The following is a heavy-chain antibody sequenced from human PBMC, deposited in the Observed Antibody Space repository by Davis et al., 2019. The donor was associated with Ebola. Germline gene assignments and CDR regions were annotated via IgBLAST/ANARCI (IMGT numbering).Heavy chain of an antibody. CDR1: GYSLSEHI. CDR3: ATAAGERLDHFDS. CDR2: SGPGYGEI. D-gene: IGHD1-26*01. V-gene: IGHV1-24*01. Sequence: AASVKSSCKVSGYSLSEHIIHWVRQAPGEGLEWMGGSGPGYGEIIYAQKFQGRVTMTEDTSTDTAYMELTSLRSEDTAVYYCATAAGERLDHFDSWGQGSLVTVSS. J-gene: IGHJ4*02.